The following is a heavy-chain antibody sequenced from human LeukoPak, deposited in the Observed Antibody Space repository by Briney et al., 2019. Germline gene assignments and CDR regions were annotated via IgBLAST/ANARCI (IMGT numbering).Heavy chain of an antibody. D-gene: IGHD2-8*01. CDR3: AKNAAGVVLMIYAPLDS. J-gene: IGHJ4*02. CDR2: LSGSGGST. Sequence: PGGSLRLSCAASGFTFGMYAMSWVRQAPGKGREWVSTLSGSGGSTYYAGSVKGRFTISGDESKNTLSLQMNSLRPEDTAVYYCAKNAAGVVLMIYAPLDSWGQGTLVTVSS. CDR1: GFTFGMYA. V-gene: IGHV3-23*01.